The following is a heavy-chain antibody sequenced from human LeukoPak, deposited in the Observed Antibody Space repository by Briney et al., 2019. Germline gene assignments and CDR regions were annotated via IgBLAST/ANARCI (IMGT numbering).Heavy chain of an antibody. J-gene: IGHJ4*02. Sequence: GASVKVSCKASVDTFTSYYMHWVRQAPGQGLEWMGIINPSGGSTSYAQKFQGRVTMTRDTSTSTVYMELSSLRSEDTAVYYCARDFSPYYDSSGYYPDYWGQGTLVTVSP. CDR3: ARDFSPYYDSSGYYPDY. V-gene: IGHV1-46*01. CDR1: VDTFTSYY. D-gene: IGHD3-22*01. CDR2: INPSGGST.